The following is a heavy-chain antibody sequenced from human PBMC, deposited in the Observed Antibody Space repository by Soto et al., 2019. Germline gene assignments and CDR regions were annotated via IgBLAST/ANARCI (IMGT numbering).Heavy chain of an antibody. D-gene: IGHD3-22*01. J-gene: IGHJ3*02. CDR1: GYTFTSYG. Sequence: ASVKVSCKASGYTFTSYGISWARQAPGQGLEWMGWISAYNGNTNYAQKLQGRVTMTTDTSTSTAYMELRSLRSDDTAVYYCARETYYYDSSGYPLSNAFDIWGQGTMVTVSS. CDR3: ARETYYYDSSGYPLSNAFDI. CDR2: ISAYNGNT. V-gene: IGHV1-18*04.